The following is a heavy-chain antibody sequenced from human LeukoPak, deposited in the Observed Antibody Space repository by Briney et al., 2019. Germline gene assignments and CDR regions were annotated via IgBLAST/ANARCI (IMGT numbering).Heavy chain of an antibody. J-gene: IGHJ6*03. Sequence: GASVKVSCKASGGTFSSYAISWVRQAPGQGLEWMGRIIPIFGTVNYAQKFQGRVTITTDESTSTAYMELSSVRSEDTAVYCCARGEVPGTLPGNEDTSYYYYMDVWGKGTTVTVSS. V-gene: IGHV1-69*05. D-gene: IGHD1-1*01. CDR1: GGTFSSYA. CDR3: ARGEVPGTLPGNEDTSYYYYMDV. CDR2: IIPIFGTV.